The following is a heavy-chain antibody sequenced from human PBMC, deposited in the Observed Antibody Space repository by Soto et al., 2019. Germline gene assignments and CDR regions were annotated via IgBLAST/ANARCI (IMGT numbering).Heavy chain of an antibody. D-gene: IGHD6-19*01. CDR2: IKQDGSEK. V-gene: IGHV3-7*01. J-gene: IGHJ6*03. CDR1: GFTFSSYW. Sequence: GGSLRLSCAASGFTFSSYWMSWVRQAPGKGLEWVANIKQDGSEKYYVDSVKGRFTISRDNAKNSLYLQMNSLRAEDTAVYYCARECVAVAGYYYYYYMDVWGKGTTVTVSS. CDR3: ARECVAVAGYYYYYYMDV.